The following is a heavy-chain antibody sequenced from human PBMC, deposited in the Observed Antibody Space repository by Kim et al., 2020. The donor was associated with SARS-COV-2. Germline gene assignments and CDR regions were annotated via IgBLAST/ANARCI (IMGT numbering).Heavy chain of an antibody. CDR3: ESHEGLEVRGGYGMDV. Sequence: SETLSLTCTVSGGSISSSSYYWGWIRQPQGMGLEWIGSIYYSRSTYYTPSLKSRVTISVDTSQNQFFLKLSSVTAADTAVYYCESHEGLEVRGGYGMDVWGQGTTVTVSS. V-gene: IGHV4-39*01. D-gene: IGHD3-10*01. CDR2: IYYSRST. J-gene: IGHJ6*02. CDR1: GGSISSSSYY.